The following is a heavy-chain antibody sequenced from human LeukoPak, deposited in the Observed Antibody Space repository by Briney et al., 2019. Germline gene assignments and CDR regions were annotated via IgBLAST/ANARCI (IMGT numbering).Heavy chain of an antibody. Sequence: SETLSLTCTVSGGSISSYYWSWIRQPPGKGLEWIGYIYYSGSTNYNPSLKSRVTISVDTSKNQFSLKLSSVTAADTAVYYCARERHWGYASQIDYWGRGTLVTVSS. J-gene: IGHJ4*02. CDR1: GGSISSYY. CDR3: ARERHWGYASQIDY. D-gene: IGHD7-27*01. V-gene: IGHV4-59*01. CDR2: IYYSGST.